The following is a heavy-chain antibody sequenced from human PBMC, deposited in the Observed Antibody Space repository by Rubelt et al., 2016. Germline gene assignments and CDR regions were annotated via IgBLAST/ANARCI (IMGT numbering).Heavy chain of an antibody. CDR1: GFTFSSYS. V-gene: IGHV3-21*01. CDR2: ISSSSSYI. J-gene: IGHJ3*02. CDR3: ASQSSGGWYAFDI. Sequence: SGFTFSSYSMNWVRQAPGKGLEWVSSISSSSSYIYYADSVKGRFTISRDNAKNSLYLQMNSLRAEDTAVYYCASQSSGGWYAFDIWGQGTMVTVSS. D-gene: IGHD6-19*01.